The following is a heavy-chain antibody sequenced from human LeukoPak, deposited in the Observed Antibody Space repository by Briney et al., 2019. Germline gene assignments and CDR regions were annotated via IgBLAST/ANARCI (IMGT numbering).Heavy chain of an antibody. V-gene: IGHV4-38-2*01. CDR1: GYSISSGYY. CDR3: ARWGGDCSSTSCYGGYNWFDP. J-gene: IGHJ5*02. CDR2: IYHSGGT. Sequence: PSETLSLTCAVSGYSISSGYYWGWIRQPPGKGLEWIGSIYHSGGTYYNPSLKSRVTISVDTSKNQFSLKLSSVTAADTAVYYCARWGGDCSSTSCYGGYNWFDPWGQGTLVTVSS. D-gene: IGHD2-2*01.